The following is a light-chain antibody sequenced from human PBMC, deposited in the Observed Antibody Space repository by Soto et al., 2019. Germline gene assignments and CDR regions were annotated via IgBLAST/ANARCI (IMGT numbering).Light chain of an antibody. Sequence: QSVLTQPPSASGTPGQRVTISCSGSNSNIGSNFVYWYQQLPGTAPNLLIYRNNQRPSGVPDRFSGSKSGTSASLAISGLRSEDEGDYYCAAWDDSLSGLVFGGGTKVTDL. CDR3: AAWDDSLSGLV. CDR2: RNN. V-gene: IGLV1-47*01. J-gene: IGLJ2*01. CDR1: NSNIGSNF.